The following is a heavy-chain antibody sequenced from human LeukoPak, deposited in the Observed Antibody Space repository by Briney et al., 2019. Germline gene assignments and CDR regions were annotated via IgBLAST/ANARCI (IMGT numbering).Heavy chain of an antibody. Sequence: PSETLSLTCTVSGYSISSGYYWGWIRQPPGKGLEWIGSIYHSGSTYYNPSLKSRVTISVDTSKNQFSLKLSSVTAADTAVYYCARGGLTARPGNHFDYWGQGTLVTVSS. V-gene: IGHV4-38-2*02. CDR1: GYSISSGYY. CDR2: IYHSGST. CDR3: ARGGLTARPGNHFDY. J-gene: IGHJ4*02. D-gene: IGHD6-6*01.